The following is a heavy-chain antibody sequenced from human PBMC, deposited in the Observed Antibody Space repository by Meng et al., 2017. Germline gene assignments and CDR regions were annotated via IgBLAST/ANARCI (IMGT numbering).Heavy chain of an antibody. CDR2: IYHSGST. CDR3: ARAQYYDFWSGYYFDY. V-gene: IGHV4-4*02. J-gene: IGHJ4*02. Sequence: QVALEGSGPRLVKPSGTLSLTCAVSGGSISSSNWWSWVRQPPGKGLEWIGEIYHSGSTKYNPSLKSRVTISVDKSKNQFSLKLTSVTAADTAVYYCARAQYYDFWSGYYFDYWGQGTLVTVSS. D-gene: IGHD3-3*01. CDR1: GGSISSSNW.